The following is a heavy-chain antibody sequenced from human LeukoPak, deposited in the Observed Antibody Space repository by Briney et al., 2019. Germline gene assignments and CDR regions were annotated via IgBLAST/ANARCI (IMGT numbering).Heavy chain of an antibody. CDR3: ARFSSSPCCSFDY. CDR2: IKQDGSDK. J-gene: IGHJ4*02. CDR1: GFTFSNYW. Sequence: GGSLRLSCAASGFTFSNYWISWVRQAPGKGLEWVANIKQDGSDKYYVDSVKGRFTISRDNAKNSLYLQMNSLRAEDTAVYYCARFSSSPCCSFDYWGQGTLVAVSS. D-gene: IGHD6-6*01. V-gene: IGHV3-7*01.